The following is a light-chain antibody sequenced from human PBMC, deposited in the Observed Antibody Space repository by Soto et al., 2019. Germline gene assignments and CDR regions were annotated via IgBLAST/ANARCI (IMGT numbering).Light chain of an antibody. V-gene: IGLV2-14*01. CDR2: GVT. J-gene: IGLJ2*01. CDR1: SSDVGGYNY. Sequence: QSALTQPASVSGSPGQSITISCIGTSSDVGGYNYVSWYQQHPGKAPKLMIYGVTNRPSGVSNRFSGSKSGNTASLTISGLQAEDEADYYCSSYTSSSTLSVVFGGGTKLTVL. CDR3: SSYTSSSTLSVV.